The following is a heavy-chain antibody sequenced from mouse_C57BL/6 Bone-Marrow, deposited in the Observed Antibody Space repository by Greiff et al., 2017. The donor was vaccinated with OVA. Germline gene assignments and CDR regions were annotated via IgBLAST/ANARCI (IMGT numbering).Heavy chain of an antibody. CDR1: GFTFSDYG. V-gene: IGHV5-17*01. J-gene: IGHJ1*03. Sequence: EAMLVESGGGLVKPGGSLKLSCAASGFTFSDYGMHWVRQAPEKGLEWVAYISSGSSTIYYADTVKGRFTISRDNAKNTLFLQMTSLRSEDTAMYYCARINYWYFDVWGTGTTVTVSS. CDR3: ARINYWYFDV. CDR2: ISSGSSTI.